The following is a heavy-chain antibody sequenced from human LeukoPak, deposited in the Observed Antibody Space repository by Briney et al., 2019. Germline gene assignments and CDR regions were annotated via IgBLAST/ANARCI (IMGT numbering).Heavy chain of an antibody. D-gene: IGHD3-9*01. CDR2: ISGSGGTT. V-gene: IGHV3-23*01. J-gene: IGHJ5*02. CDR1: GFTFSSYA. CDR3: ARDLLRYFDWSGGGWFDP. Sequence: GGSLRLSCAASGFTFSSYAMSWVRQAPGKGLEWVSTISGSGGTTYYADSVKGRFTISRDNSKNTLYLQMNSLRAEDTAVYYCARDLLRYFDWSGGGWFDPWGQGTLVTVSS.